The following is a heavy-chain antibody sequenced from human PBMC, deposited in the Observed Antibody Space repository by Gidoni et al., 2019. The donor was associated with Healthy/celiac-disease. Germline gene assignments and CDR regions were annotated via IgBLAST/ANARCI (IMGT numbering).Heavy chain of an antibody. J-gene: IGHJ5*02. V-gene: IGHV1-69*01. CDR2: IIPIFGPA. CDR1: ALSFISYA. Sequence: QLQLVQSWAGVKKPWSSVKVSCKASALSFISYAVSWVRPAPGHGLEWMGGIIPIFGPANYAQKFQGRVTITADEYTSTAYMELSSLRTEDTAVYYCARGKDIVAGWFDPWGQGTLVTVSS. CDR3: ARGKDIVAGWFDP. D-gene: IGHD5-12*01.